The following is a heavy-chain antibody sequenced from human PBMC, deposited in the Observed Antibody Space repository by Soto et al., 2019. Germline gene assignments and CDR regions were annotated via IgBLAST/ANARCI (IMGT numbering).Heavy chain of an antibody. J-gene: IGHJ4*02. V-gene: IGHV3-30-3*01. CDR1: GFTFSSHA. D-gene: IGHD6-13*01. CDR3: ARDQTGITTTGGGRIDY. Sequence: QVQLVESGGGAIQPGRSLRLSCAASGFTFSSHAMHWVRQAPGKGLECVAIISYDGSNKYYGDSVRGRLTISRDNSKNTLYLQMNSLRAEDTAVYYCARDQTGITTTGGGRIDYWGQGTLVTVSS. CDR2: ISYDGSNK.